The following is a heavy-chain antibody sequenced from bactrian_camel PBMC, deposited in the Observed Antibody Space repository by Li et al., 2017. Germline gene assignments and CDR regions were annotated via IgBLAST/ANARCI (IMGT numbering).Heavy chain of an antibody. CDR1: GRLYSRYC. J-gene: IGHJ4*01. Sequence: HVQLVESGGGSVQAGGSLRLSCAASGRLYSRYCIVWFRQAPGKEREGVAGVDSNGRSSIADPVKGRFTISPGNATNTVSLQMDGLKPEDTAMYYCAADRMACLRPSVQLAAYNFWGQGTQVTVS. CDR2: VDSNGRS. CDR3: AADRMACLRPSVQLAAYNF. V-gene: IGHV3S53*01.